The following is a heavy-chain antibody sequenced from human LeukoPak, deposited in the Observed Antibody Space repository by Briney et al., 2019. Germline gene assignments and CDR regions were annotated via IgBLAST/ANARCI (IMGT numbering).Heavy chain of an antibody. V-gene: IGHV4-59*08. CDR1: GGSISPYY. Sequence: PETLSLTCTVSGGSISPYYWSWIRQPPGKGLEWIGYIYYSGTTHYNPSLESRVTMSVDTSKNQFSLKLSSVTAADTAVYYCATHYDVLTGYAAAAFDIWGQGTMVTVSS. CDR2: IYYSGTT. J-gene: IGHJ3*02. D-gene: IGHD3-9*01. CDR3: ATHYDVLTGYAAAAFDI.